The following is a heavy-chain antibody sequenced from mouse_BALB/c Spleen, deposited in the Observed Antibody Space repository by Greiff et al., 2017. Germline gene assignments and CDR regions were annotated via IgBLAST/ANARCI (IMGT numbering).Heavy chain of an antibody. Sequence: QVQLQQSGPELVKPGASVKISCKASGYAFSSSWMNWVKQRPGQGLEWIGRIYPGDGDTNYNGKFKGKATLTADKSSSTAYMQLSSLTSVDSAVYFCARWDYDAMDYWGQGTSVTVSS. CDR1: GYAFSSSW. CDR2: IYPGDGDT. V-gene: IGHV1-82*01. J-gene: IGHJ4*01. CDR3: ARWDYDAMDY.